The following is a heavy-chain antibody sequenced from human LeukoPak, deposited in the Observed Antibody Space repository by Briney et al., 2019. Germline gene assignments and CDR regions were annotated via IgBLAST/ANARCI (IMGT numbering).Heavy chain of an antibody. CDR2: ISSSSSYI. J-gene: IGHJ4*02. V-gene: IGHV3-21*01. CDR1: GLTFMKYS. Sequence: GGSLRLSCAASGLTFMKYSMTWVRQAPGKGLEWVSSISSSSSYIYYADSVKGRFTISRDNAKNSLYLQMNSLRAEDTAVYYCARDLGDYGSGYWGQGTLVTVSS. CDR3: ARDLGDYGSGY. D-gene: IGHD4-17*01.